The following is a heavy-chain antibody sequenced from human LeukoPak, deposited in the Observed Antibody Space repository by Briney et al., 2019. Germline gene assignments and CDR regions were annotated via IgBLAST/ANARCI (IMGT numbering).Heavy chain of an antibody. CDR3: ARGRGSGQYYFDY. D-gene: IGHD6-19*01. V-gene: IGHV3-48*01. CDR1: GFTFSSYS. Sequence: GGSLRLSCAASGFTFSSYSMNWVRQAPGKGLEWVSYISSSSSTIYYADSVRGRFTISRDNSKNTLYLQMNSLGAEDTAVYYCARGRGSGQYYFDYWGQGTLVTVSS. CDR2: ISSSSSTI. J-gene: IGHJ4*02.